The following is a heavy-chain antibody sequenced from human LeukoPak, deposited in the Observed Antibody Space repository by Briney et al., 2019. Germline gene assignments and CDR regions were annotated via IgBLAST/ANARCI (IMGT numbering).Heavy chain of an antibody. V-gene: IGHV4-39*07. CDR2: GFYTGIS. Sequence: SETLSLTCTVSGGSISTNNYYWGWIRQPPGKGLEWIGSGFYTGISYYNSSLKSRVTISVDTSKNQFSLKLSSVTAADTAVYYCARTMVHYMDVWGKGTTVTISS. J-gene: IGHJ6*03. CDR1: GGSISTNNYY. CDR3: ARTMVHYMDV. D-gene: IGHD3-10*01.